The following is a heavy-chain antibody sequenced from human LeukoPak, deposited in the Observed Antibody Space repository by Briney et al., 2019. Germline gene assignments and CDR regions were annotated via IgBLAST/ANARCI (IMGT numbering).Heavy chain of an antibody. Sequence: PGGSLRLSCAASGFTFSSYSMNWVRQAPGRGLEWVSSISSSSSYIYYADSVKGRFTISRDNAKNSLFLQMNSLTAEDTAVYYCARVGEYYCYYYMDVWGKGTTVTVSS. V-gene: IGHV3-21*01. CDR3: ARVGEYYCYYYMDV. D-gene: IGHD3-10*01. CDR2: ISSSSSYI. CDR1: GFTFSSYS. J-gene: IGHJ6*03.